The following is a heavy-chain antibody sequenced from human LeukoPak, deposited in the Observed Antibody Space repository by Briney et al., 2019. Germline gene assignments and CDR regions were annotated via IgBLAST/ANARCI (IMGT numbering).Heavy chain of an antibody. J-gene: IGHJ6*02. D-gene: IGHD2-2*01. Sequence: GGSLRLSCAASGLTFSSSAMSWVRQAPGKGLEWVSAISGSGGSTYYADSVKGRFTISRDNSKNTLYLQMNSLRAEDTAVYYCAKAPRCSSTSCHPSYYYYYGMDVWGQGTTVTVSS. CDR1: GLTFSSSA. V-gene: IGHV3-23*01. CDR3: AKAPRCSSTSCHPSYYYYYGMDV. CDR2: ISGSGGST.